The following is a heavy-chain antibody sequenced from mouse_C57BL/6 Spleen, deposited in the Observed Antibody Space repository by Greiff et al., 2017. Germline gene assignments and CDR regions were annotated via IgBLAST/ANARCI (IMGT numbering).Heavy chain of an antibody. J-gene: IGHJ2*01. CDR3: ARGAYYSNPPDY. D-gene: IGHD2-5*01. CDR2: INPYNGGT. Sequence: VQLQQSGPVLVKPGASVKMSCKASGYTFTDYYMNWVKQSHGKSLEWIGVINPYNGGTSYNQKFKGKATLTVDKSSSTAYMELNSLTSEDSAVYYCARGAYYSNPPDYWGQGTTLTVSS. V-gene: IGHV1-19*01. CDR1: GYTFTDYY.